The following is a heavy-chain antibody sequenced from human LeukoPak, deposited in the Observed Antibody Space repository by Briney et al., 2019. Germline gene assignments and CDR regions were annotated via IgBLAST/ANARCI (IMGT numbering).Heavy chain of an antibody. J-gene: IGHJ4*02. CDR2: IRSKAYGGTT. V-gene: IGHV3-49*04. CDR3: TRAGYNWNDDFDY. CDR1: GFTFGDYA. D-gene: IGHD1-1*01. Sequence: GGSLRLSCTASGFTFGDYAMSWVRQAPGKGLEWVGFIRSKAYGGTTEYAASVKGRFTISRDDSKSIAYLQMNSLKTEDTAVYYCTRAGYNWNDDFDYWGQGTLVTVS.